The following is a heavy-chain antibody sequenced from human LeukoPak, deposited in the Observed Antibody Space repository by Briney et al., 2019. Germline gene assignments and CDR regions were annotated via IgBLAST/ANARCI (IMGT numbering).Heavy chain of an antibody. V-gene: IGHV1-69*05. J-gene: IGHJ5*02. CDR1: GGTFSSYA. Sequence: ASVKVSCKASGGTFSSYAISWVRQAPGQGLEWMGGIIPIFGTANYAQKFQGRVTITTDESTSTAYMELSSLRSEDTAVYYCARGARGDSSGYYRDVPASWFDPWGQGTLVNVSS. D-gene: IGHD3-22*01. CDR3: ARGARGDSSGYYRDVPASWFDP. CDR2: IIPIFGTA.